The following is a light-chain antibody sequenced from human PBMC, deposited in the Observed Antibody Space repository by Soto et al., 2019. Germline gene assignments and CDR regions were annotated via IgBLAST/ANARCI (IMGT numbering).Light chain of an antibody. CDR2: GAS. V-gene: IGKV4-1*01. J-gene: IGKJ2*01. Sequence: DFVMTQAPDSLAVSLGERATINCKSSQSVLYNSNNKNHLGWFQQKPGHPPKLLIYGASFRPSGVPDRFSGSGSGTDFTLTISSLQAEDVAVYYCQQYYSIPFTLGQGTKLEI. CDR3: QQYYSIPFT. CDR1: QSVLYNSNNKNH.